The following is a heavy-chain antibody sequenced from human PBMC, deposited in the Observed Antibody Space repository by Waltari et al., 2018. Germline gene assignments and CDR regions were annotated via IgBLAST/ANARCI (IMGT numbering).Heavy chain of an antibody. CDR3: ARGVIGYYNYMDV. CDR1: GGSISSSSYY. D-gene: IGHD2-21*01. CDR2: IYYSGST. Sequence: QLQLQESGPGLVKPSETLSLTCTVSGGSISSSSYYWGWIRQPPGKGLEWIGYIYYSGSTKYNPSLKSRVSISLDTSKNQFSLKVRSVSAADTAVYYCARGVIGYYNYMDVWGTGTTVTISS. J-gene: IGHJ6*03. V-gene: IGHV4-61*05.